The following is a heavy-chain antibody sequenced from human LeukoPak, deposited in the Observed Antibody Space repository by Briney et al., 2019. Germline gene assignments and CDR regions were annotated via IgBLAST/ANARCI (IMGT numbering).Heavy chain of an antibody. CDR3: AKDRDDYVWGSYLGAFDI. J-gene: IGHJ3*02. CDR1: GFTFSSYA. D-gene: IGHD3-16*01. Sequence: SGGSLRLSCVASGFTFSSYAMSWVRQAPGKGLEWVSLISGSGGSTYYADSVKGRFTISRDNSKNTLYLQMNSLRAEDTAVFYCAKDRDDYVWGSYLGAFDIWGQGTMVTVSS. V-gene: IGHV3-23*01. CDR2: ISGSGGST.